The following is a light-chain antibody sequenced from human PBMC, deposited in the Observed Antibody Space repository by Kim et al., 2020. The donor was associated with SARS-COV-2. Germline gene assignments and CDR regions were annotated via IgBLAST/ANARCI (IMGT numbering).Light chain of an antibody. CDR3: SSYAGTYTLV. J-gene: IGLJ3*02. Sequence: QSALTQPRSVSGSPGQSVTISCTGTSSDVGGYNYVSWYQQHPGKAPKLMIYDVTYRPSGVPDRFSGSKSGNTASLTISGLQAEDEADYYCSSYAGTYTLVFGGGTQLTVL. V-gene: IGLV2-11*01. CDR2: DVT. CDR1: SSDVGGYNY.